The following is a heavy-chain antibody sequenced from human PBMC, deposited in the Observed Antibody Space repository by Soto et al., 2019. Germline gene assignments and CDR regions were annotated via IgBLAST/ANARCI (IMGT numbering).Heavy chain of an antibody. Sequence: SETLSLTCAVNGGSGGSFSGYYWSWIRQPPGKGLEWIGEINHSGSTNYNPSLKSRVTISVDTPKNQFSLKLSSVTAADTAVYYCARAGRGYSYGYCDYWGQGTLVTVSS. CDR3: ARAGRGYSYGYCDY. D-gene: IGHD5-18*01. CDR2: INHSGST. J-gene: IGHJ4*02. V-gene: IGHV4-34*01. CDR1: GGSGGSFSGYY.